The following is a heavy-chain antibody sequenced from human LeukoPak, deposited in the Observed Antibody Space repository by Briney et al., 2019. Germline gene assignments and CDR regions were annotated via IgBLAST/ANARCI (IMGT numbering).Heavy chain of an antibody. CDR1: RGTFPNYD. CDR3: ARVLYSNTISDAFDI. D-gene: IGHD4-11*01. V-gene: IGHV1-69*04. CDR2: FVPSVDVA. Sequence: SVKVSCKASRGTFPNYDISWVRRAPGQGLEWMGRFVPSVDVANYSPKFRGRVTITADKSTTTVFMELSSLRSEDTAVYYCARVLYSNTISDAFDIWGQGTMVTVSS. J-gene: IGHJ3*02.